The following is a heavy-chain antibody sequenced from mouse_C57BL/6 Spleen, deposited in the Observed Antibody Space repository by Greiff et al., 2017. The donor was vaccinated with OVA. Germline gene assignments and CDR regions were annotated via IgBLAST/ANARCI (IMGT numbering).Heavy chain of an antibody. CDR3: ARGNLLWSSMDY. CDR2: INPNNGGT. D-gene: IGHD2-1*01. Sequence: EVQLQQSGPELVKPGASVKIPCKASGYTFTDYNMDWVKQSHGKSLEWIGDINPNNGGTIYNQKFKGKATLTVDKSTSTAYMELRSLTSEDTAVYYCARGNLLWSSMDYWGQGTSVTVSS. V-gene: IGHV1-18*01. J-gene: IGHJ4*01. CDR1: GYTFTDYN.